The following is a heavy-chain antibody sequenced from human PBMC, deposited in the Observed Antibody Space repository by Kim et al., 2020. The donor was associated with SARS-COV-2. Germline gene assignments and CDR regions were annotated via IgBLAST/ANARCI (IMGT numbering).Heavy chain of an antibody. J-gene: IGHJ5*02. CDR1: GYTFTSYY. CDR3: ARAGEGLQYSSSWYDGWFDP. D-gene: IGHD6-13*01. Sequence: ASVKVSCKASGYTFTSYYMHWVRQAPGQGLEWMGIINPSGGSTSYAQKFQGRVTMTRDTSTSTVYMELSSLRSEDTAVYYCARAGEGLQYSSSWYDGWFDPWGQGTLVTVSS. CDR2: INPSGGST. V-gene: IGHV1-46*01.